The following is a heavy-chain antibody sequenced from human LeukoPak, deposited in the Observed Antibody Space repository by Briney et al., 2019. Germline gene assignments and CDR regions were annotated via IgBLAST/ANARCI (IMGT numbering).Heavy chain of an antibody. Sequence: SETLSLTCTVSGGSISSSGYYWGWIRQPPGKGLEWIGSIYYSGSTYYNPSLKSRVTISVDTSKNRFSLKLSSVTAADTAVYYCATPGGGYYYGMDVWGQGTTVTVSS. CDR1: GGSISSSGYY. D-gene: IGHD4-23*01. J-gene: IGHJ6*02. CDR3: ATPGGGYYYGMDV. V-gene: IGHV4-39*01. CDR2: IYYSGST.